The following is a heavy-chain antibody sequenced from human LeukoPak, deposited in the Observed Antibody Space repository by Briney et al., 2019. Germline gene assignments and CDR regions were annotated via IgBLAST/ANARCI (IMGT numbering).Heavy chain of an antibody. D-gene: IGHD3-16*02. Sequence: ASVKVSCKASGYTFTGYYMHWVRQAPGQGLEWMGWINPNSGGTNYAQKFQGRVTMTRDTSISTAYMELSRLRSDDTAVYYCARDPSYDYVWGSYHPPPENWFDPWGQGTLVTVSS. V-gene: IGHV1-2*02. CDR3: ARDPSYDYVWGSYHPPPENWFDP. J-gene: IGHJ5*02. CDR2: INPNSGGT. CDR1: GYTFTGYY.